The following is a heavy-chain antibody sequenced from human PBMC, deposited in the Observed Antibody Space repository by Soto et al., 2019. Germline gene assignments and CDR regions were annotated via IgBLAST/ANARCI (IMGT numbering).Heavy chain of an antibody. J-gene: IGHJ6*02. CDR1: GFTFSRYW. CDR3: ASNYAYAEGYYCYGIDV. CDR2: ISSYGSDT. Sequence: EVQLVESGGGLVLPGGSLRLSCAASGFTFSRYWMHWVRQAPGTGLVWVSRISSYGSDTHYADSVKGRFTISRDNAKNTLYLQMNRPRADDPAVYYCASNYAYAEGYYCYGIDVWGQGTTVTVSS. D-gene: IGHD3-16*01. V-gene: IGHV3-74*01.